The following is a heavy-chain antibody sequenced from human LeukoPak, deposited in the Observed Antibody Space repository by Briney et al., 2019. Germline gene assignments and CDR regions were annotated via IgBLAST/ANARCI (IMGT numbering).Heavy chain of an antibody. Sequence: PSETLSLTCTVSGGSISSSIYYWGWIRQPPEKWLKWIASFYYSGSTYYNPSLKSRVTISVDTSKNQFSLKLSSVTAADTAVYYCARDLWPSGYFDYWGQGTLVTVSS. CDR3: ARDLWPSGYFDY. J-gene: IGHJ4*02. CDR1: GGSISSSIYY. CDR2: FYYSGST. V-gene: IGHV4-39*01. D-gene: IGHD3-16*01.